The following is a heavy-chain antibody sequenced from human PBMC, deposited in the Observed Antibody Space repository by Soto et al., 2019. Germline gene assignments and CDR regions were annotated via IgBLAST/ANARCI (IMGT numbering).Heavy chain of an antibody. CDR1: GYTFLNYG. CDR3: ARSGYSSGWYHWYFDF. Sequence: ASVKVSCKASGYTFLNYGIHWARQAPGQRLEWMGWINAGNGNTKYSQKFQDRVTITRDTSATTAYMELSSLRSEDTSVFYCARSGYSSGWYHWYFDFWGRGTLVTVSS. J-gene: IGHJ2*01. D-gene: IGHD6-19*01. V-gene: IGHV1-3*01. CDR2: INAGNGNT.